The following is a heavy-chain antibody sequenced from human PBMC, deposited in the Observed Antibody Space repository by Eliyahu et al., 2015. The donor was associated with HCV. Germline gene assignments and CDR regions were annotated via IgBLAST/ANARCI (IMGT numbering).Heavy chain of an antibody. CDR2: ISGSGGST. V-gene: IGHV3-23*01. CDR1: GFTFSSXA. Sequence: EVQLLESGGGLVQPGGSLRLSCAASGFTFSSXAMSWVRQAPGKGLEWVSAISGSGGSTYYADSVKGRFTISRDNSKNTLYLQMNSLRAEDTAVYYCAKEEGSMVRGVITYYFDYWGQGTLVTVSS. J-gene: IGHJ4*02. D-gene: IGHD3-10*01. CDR3: AKEEGSMVRGVITYYFDY.